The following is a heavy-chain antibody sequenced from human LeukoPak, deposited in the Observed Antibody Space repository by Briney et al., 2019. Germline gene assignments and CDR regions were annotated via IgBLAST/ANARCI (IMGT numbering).Heavy chain of an antibody. CDR3: ARGPGSSAIGY. V-gene: IGHV4-59*01. Sequence: SETLSLTCTVSGGSISSYYWSWIRQPPGKGLEWIGYIYYSGSTNYNPSLKSRVTISVDTSKNQFSLKQSSVTAADTAVYYCARGPGSSAIGYWGQGTLVTVSS. D-gene: IGHD1-26*01. J-gene: IGHJ4*02. CDR2: IYYSGST. CDR1: GGSISSYY.